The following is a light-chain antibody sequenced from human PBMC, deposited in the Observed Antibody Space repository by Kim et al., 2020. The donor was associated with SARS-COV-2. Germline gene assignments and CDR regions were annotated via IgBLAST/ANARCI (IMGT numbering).Light chain of an antibody. CDR3: SAWDFSLNGWV. Sequence: HAGLTQPPSVSKGLRQTATLTCTGNSNNVGNQGAAWLQQHQGHPPKLLSYRNNNRPSGISERLSASRSGNTASLTITGLQPEDEADYYCSAWDFSLNGWVFGGGTQLTVL. CDR1: SNNVGNQG. V-gene: IGLV10-54*01. J-gene: IGLJ3*02. CDR2: RNN.